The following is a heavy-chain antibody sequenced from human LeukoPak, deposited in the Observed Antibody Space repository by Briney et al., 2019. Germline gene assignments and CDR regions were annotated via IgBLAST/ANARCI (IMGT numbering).Heavy chain of an antibody. CDR2: IRHDSTDL. Sequence: GGSLRLSCAASGFTFSTYSMNWVRQAPGKGLEWVSFIRHDSTDLYYAGSVKGRFTISRDNVKNLLYLQMNSLTAEDTAVYYCARDWFGETVWGRGTLVTVSS. CDR3: ARDWFGETV. J-gene: IGHJ4*02. CDR1: GFTFSTYS. D-gene: IGHD3-10*01. V-gene: IGHV3-48*01.